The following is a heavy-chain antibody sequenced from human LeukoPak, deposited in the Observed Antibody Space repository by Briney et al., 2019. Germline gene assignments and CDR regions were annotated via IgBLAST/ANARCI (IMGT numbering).Heavy chain of an antibody. CDR3: ARGDAFSGDH. J-gene: IGHJ4*02. CDR1: GFTFSDFW. V-gene: IGHV3-7*04. CDR2: IHPEGNEK. Sequence: GGSLRLSCAVSGFTFSDFWMSWVRQAPGRGLEWVANIHPEGNEKHHVESVKGRFTISRDNAKNSLFLQMNGLRVEDTAVYYCARGDAFSGDHWGQGTLVTVSS.